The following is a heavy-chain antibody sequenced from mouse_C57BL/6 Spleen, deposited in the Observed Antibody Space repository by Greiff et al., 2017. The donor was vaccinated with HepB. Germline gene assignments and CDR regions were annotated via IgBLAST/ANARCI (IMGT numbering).Heavy chain of an antibody. CDR1: GFNIKDDY. Sequence: VQLQQSGAELVRPGASVKLSCTASGFNIKDDYMHWVKQRPEQGLEWIGWIDPENGDTEYASKFQGKATITADTSSNTAYLQLSSLTSEDTAVYYCTTSYYYGSSYGGYWGQGTTLTVSS. V-gene: IGHV14-4*01. D-gene: IGHD1-1*01. CDR2: IDPENGDT. CDR3: TTSYYYGSSYGGY. J-gene: IGHJ2*01.